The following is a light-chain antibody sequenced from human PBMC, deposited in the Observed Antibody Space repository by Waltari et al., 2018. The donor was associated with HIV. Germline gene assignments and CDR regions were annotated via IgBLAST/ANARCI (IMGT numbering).Light chain of an antibody. Sequence: GQTAGITCSGDVLSKQFVSWYQQKTGQAPSLLIYKDSQRPSGVPERFSVSTSGTTVTLTITGVLAEDEAEYYCQSADKNIKSVVFGGGTKLTVL. CDR2: KDS. V-gene: IGLV3-25*03. CDR1: VLSKQF. J-gene: IGLJ2*01. CDR3: QSADKNIKSVV.